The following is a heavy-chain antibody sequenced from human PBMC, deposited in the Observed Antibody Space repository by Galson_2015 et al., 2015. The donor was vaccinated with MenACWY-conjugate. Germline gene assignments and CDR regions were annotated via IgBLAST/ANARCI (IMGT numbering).Heavy chain of an antibody. Sequence: SLRLSCDAYGFTFRNSDMHWVRQAPGKGLGWASYIRSGGNTIYYGDSVMGRFTISRDNAKNSLYLQMNSLRAEDTAIYYCARSLSIVVAGYWGQGTLVTVSS. D-gene: IGHD6-19*01. V-gene: IGHV3-48*03. J-gene: IGHJ4*02. CDR2: IRSGGNTI. CDR1: GFTFRNSD. CDR3: ARSLSIVVAGY.